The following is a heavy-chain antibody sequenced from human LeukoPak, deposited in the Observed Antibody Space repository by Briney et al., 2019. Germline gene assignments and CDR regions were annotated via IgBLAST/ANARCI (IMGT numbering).Heavy chain of an antibody. Sequence: ASVKVSCKASGYTFTGHYMHWVRQAPGQGLEWMGWINPNSGGTNYAQKFQGRVTMTRDTSISTAYMELSRLRSDDTAVYYCARTLRGDFWSGYYFDYWGQGTLVTVSS. CDR3: ARTLRGDFWSGYYFDY. CDR1: GYTFTGHY. V-gene: IGHV1-2*02. D-gene: IGHD3-3*01. CDR2: INPNSGGT. J-gene: IGHJ4*02.